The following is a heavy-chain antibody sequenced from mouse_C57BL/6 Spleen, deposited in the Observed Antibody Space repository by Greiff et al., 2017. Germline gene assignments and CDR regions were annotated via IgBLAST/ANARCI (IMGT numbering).Heavy chain of an antibody. Sequence: EVQRVESGAELVRPGASVKLSCTASGFNIKDYYMHWVKQRPEQGLEWIGRIDPEDGDTEYAPKFQGKATMTADTSSNTAYLQLSSLTSEDTAVYYCTTSYYSNVYAMDYWGQGTSVTVSS. CDR2: IDPEDGDT. CDR3: TTSYYSNVYAMDY. CDR1: GFNIKDYY. J-gene: IGHJ4*01. D-gene: IGHD2-5*01. V-gene: IGHV14-1*01.